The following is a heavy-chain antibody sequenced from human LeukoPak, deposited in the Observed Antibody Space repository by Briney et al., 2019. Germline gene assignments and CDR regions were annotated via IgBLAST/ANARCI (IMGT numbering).Heavy chain of an antibody. D-gene: IGHD2-2*01. V-gene: IGHV3-21*01. CDR3: ARDMEYCSSTSCYYYGMDV. J-gene: IGHJ6*02. CDR2: ISSSSSYI. Sequence: PGGSLRLSCAASGFTFSSYSMNWVRQAPGKGLEWVSSISSSSSYIYYAGSVKGRFTISRDNAKNSLYLQMNSLRAEDTAVYYCARDMEYCSSTSCYYYGMDVWGQGTTVTVSS. CDR1: GFTFSSYS.